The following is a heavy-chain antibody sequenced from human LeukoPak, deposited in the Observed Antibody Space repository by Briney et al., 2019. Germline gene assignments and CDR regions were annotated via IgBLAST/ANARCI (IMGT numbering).Heavy chain of an antibody. D-gene: IGHD4-23*01. CDR1: GFTVSSNY. CDR2: LYSGGST. Sequence: PGGSLRLSCAVSGFTVSSNYMSWVRQAPGKGLEWVSVLYSGGSTYYADSVKGRFTISRDNSKNMLYLQMNSLRAEDTAVYHCARALYGGNSNFNYWGQGTLVTVSS. CDR3: ARALYGGNSNFNY. V-gene: IGHV3-53*01. J-gene: IGHJ4*02.